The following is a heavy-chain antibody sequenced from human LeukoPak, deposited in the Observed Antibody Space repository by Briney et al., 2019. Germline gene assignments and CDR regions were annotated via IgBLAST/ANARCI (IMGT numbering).Heavy chain of an antibody. J-gene: IGHJ4*02. CDR1: GSTFSSYS. D-gene: IGHD3-16*01. CDR3: ARAGYYDYVWGSPYYFDY. Sequence: GGSLRLSCAASGSTFSSYSMNWVRQAPGKGLEWVSSISSSSSYIYYADSVKGRFTISRDNAKNSLYLQMNSLRAEDTAVYYCARAGYYDYVWGSPYYFDYWGQGTLVTVSS. V-gene: IGHV3-21*01. CDR2: ISSSSSYI.